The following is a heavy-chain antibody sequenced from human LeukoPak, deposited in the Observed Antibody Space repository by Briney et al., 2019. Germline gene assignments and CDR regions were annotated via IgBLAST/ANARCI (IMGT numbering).Heavy chain of an antibody. D-gene: IGHD3-9*01. CDR3: ARDRGADILTAYSSGDY. Sequence: PGGSLRLSCTASGFTFTNNSMHWVRQAPGKGLEWVAVISYDGSNKYYADSVKGRSTISRDNSKNTLYLQMNSLRAEDTAVYYCARDRGADILTAYSSGDYWGQGTLVTVSS. CDR1: GFTFTNNS. J-gene: IGHJ4*02. V-gene: IGHV3-30*03. CDR2: ISYDGSNK.